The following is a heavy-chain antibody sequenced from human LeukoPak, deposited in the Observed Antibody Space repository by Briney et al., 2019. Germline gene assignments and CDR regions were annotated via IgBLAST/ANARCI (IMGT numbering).Heavy chain of an antibody. CDR1: GGSISSSSYY. V-gene: IGHV4-39*01. Sequence: KSSETLSLTCTVSGGSISSSSYYWGWIRQPPGKGLESIGSIYYSGSTYYNPSLKSRVTISIDTSKNQFSLELSSVTAADTAVYYCASATSSSSSWLIYWGQGTLVTVSS. CDR3: ASATSSSSSWLIY. J-gene: IGHJ4*02. CDR2: IYYSGST. D-gene: IGHD6-13*01.